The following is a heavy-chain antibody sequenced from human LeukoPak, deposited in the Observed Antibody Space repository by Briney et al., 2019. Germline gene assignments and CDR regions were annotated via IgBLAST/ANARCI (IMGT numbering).Heavy chain of an antibody. V-gene: IGHV4-39*07. CDR3: ARVQSRLSWFDP. CDR1: GASISSNSYF. J-gene: IGHJ5*02. CDR2: IYYTGST. Sequence: SETLSLTCTVSGASISSNSYFWGWIRQPPGKGLEWIGSIYYTGSTYYNPSLKSRVTISVDTSKNQFSLKLSSVTAADTAVYYCARVQSRLSWFDPWGQGTLVTVSS.